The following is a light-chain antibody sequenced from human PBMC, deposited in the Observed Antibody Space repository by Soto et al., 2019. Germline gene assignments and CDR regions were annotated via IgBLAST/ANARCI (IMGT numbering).Light chain of an antibody. CDR3: SSYTSSGTIVV. J-gene: IGLJ2*01. Sequence: QSALTQPASVSGSPGQSITISCTGTSSDVGGYNFVSWFQQHPGKAPELLIYDVTRRLSGVSNRFSGSKSGNTASLTISGLQAEDAADYYCSSYTSSGTIVVFGGGTKVTVL. CDR1: SSDVGGYNF. CDR2: DVT. V-gene: IGLV2-14*03.